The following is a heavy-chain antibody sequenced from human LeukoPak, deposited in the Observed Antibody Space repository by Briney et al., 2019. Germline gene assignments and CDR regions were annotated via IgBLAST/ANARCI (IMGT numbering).Heavy chain of an antibody. D-gene: IGHD1-26*01. CDR1: GYTFTRFD. Sequence: ASVKVSCKASGYTFTRFDINWVRQATGQGREWMGWMNPNSGNTGYAQKFQGRVTMTRDNSINTAYMELSSLGSEDTAVYYCARSNLVGATPLDHWGQGTLVIVSS. CDR3: ARSNLVGATPLDH. V-gene: IGHV1-8*01. J-gene: IGHJ4*02. CDR2: MNPNSGNT.